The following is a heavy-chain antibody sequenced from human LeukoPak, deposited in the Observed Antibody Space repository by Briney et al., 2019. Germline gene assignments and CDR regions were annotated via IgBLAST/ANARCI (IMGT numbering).Heavy chain of an antibody. CDR1: GFTFSSYA. J-gene: IGHJ3*02. Sequence: GSLRLSCAASGFTFSSYAMSWVRQPPGKGLEWIGSIYYSGNTYYNPSLKSRVTMSVDTSKNQFSLQLSSVTAADTAVYYCARLGKSGMTTVTTRAFDIWGQGTVVTVSS. CDR3: ARLGKSGMTTVTTRAFDI. CDR2: IYYSGNT. D-gene: IGHD4-11*01. V-gene: IGHV4-39*01.